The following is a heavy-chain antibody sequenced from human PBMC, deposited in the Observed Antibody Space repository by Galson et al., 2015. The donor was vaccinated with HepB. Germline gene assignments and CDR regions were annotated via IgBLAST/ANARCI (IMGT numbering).Heavy chain of an antibody. Sequence: SLRLSCAASGFTFSSYAMSWVRQAPGKGLEWVSAISGSGGSTYYADSVKGRFTISRDNSKNTLYLQMNSLRAEDTAVYYCAKDQNRSDYYYYYGMDVWGQGTTVTVSS. V-gene: IGHV3-23*01. J-gene: IGHJ6*02. CDR1: GFTFSSYA. CDR3: AKDQNRSDYYYYYGMDV. CDR2: ISGSGGST.